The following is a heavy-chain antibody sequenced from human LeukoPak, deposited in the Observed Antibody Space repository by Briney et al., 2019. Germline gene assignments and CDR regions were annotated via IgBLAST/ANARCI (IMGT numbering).Heavy chain of an antibody. CDR1: GGSISNYY. V-gene: IGHV4-59*08. J-gene: IGHJ3*02. Sequence: SETLSLTCTVSGGSISNYYWNWIRQPPGKGLEWIGYIYYSGTTNDNPSLKTRVTISVDTSKNQFSLKLSSVTAADTAVYYCASPYYAGGGYSLIDGFDIWGPGTVVTVSS. CDR2: IYYSGTT. D-gene: IGHD3-22*01. CDR3: ASPYYAGGGYSLIDGFDI.